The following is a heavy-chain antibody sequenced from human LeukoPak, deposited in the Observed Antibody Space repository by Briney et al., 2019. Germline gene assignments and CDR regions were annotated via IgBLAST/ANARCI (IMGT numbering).Heavy chain of an antibody. D-gene: IGHD1-26*01. CDR2: IYISGSA. V-gene: IGHV4-4*09. CDR1: GASISNYY. Sequence: SETLSLTCTVSGASISNYYWSWIRQSPGMGLEWIGHIYISGSANYNSSLKSRVTMSVDTSKSQVSLTLSSVTAADTAVYYCARLTRGELLLDYWGQGTLVTVSS. J-gene: IGHJ4*02. CDR3: ARLTRGELLLDY.